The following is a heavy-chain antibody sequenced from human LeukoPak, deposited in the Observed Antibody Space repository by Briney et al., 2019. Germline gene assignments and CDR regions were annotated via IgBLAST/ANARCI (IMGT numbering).Heavy chain of an antibody. CDR2: IGGSGGST. Sequence: GGSLRLSCAASGFTFSSYAMSWVRQAPGKGLEWVSAIGGSGGSTFYADSVKGRFTISRDNSRKTLYLQMNCLRAEDTAVYYCAKTGGHYYDSSASYYPDYWGQGTLVTVSS. D-gene: IGHD3-22*01. CDR3: AKTGGHYYDSSASYYPDY. V-gene: IGHV3-23*01. CDR1: GFTFSSYA. J-gene: IGHJ4*02.